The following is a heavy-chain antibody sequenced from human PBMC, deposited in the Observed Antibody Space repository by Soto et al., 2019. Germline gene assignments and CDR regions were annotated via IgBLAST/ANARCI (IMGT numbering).Heavy chain of an antibody. CDR3: ARDDPLSLRGSSSWAYDY. CDR1: GFTFSSYS. V-gene: IGHV3-21*01. D-gene: IGHD6-13*01. CDR2: ISSSSSYI. J-gene: IGHJ4*02. Sequence: EVQLVESGGGLVKPGGSLRLSCAASGFTFSSYSMNWVRQAPGKGLEWVSSISSSSSYIYYADSVKGRFTISRDNAKNSLYLQMNSLRAEDTAVYYCARDDPLSLRGSSSWAYDYWGQGTLVTVSS.